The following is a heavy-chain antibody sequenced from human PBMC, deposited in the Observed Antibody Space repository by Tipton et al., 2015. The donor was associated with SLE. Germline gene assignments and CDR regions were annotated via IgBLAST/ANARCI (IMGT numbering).Heavy chain of an antibody. CDR2: IYYSGST. D-gene: IGHD4/OR15-4a*01. Sequence: TLSLTCTVSGGYISSYYWSWVRQPPGKGLEWIGYIYYSGSTKYNPSLKSRVTTSVDTSKNQFSLKLSSVTAADTAVYYCTMRGYGTNEGLDYWGQGTLVTVSS. CDR3: TMRGYGTNEGLDY. V-gene: IGHV4-59*01. CDR1: GGYISSYY. J-gene: IGHJ4*02.